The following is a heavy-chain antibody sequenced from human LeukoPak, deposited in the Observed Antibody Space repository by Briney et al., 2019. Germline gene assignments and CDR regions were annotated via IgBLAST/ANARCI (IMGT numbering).Heavy chain of an antibody. J-gene: IGHJ6*03. CDR2: ISSSVSTI. V-gene: IGHV3-11*01. CDR3: ARDLGVAGTRVSYYYYYMDV. CDR1: GFTLSDYY. D-gene: IGHD6-19*01. Sequence: GGSLSLSCAASGFTLSDYYMSWIRQAPGKGLEWVSYISSSVSTIYYADSVKGRFTISRDNAKNSLYLQMNSLRAEDTAVYYCARDLGVAGTRVSYYYYYMDVWGKGTTVTVSS.